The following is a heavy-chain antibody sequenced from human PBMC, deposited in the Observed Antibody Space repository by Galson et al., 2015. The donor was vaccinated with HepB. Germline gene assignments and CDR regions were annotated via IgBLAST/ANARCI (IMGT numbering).Heavy chain of an antibody. J-gene: IGHJ4*02. CDR1: GGTFSTYA. V-gene: IGHV1-69*10. CDR3: ARLSLVRRFFDY. Sequence: SVKVSCKASGGTFSTYAISWVRQAPGQGLEWMGGIIPFLGVPNYAQNFQGRVTIIADKSTSTAYMELSSLRAEDTAVYYCARLSLVRRFFDYWGQGTLVTVSS. CDR2: IIPFLGVP.